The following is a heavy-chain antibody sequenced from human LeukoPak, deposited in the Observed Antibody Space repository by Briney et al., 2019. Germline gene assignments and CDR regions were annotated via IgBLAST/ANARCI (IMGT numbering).Heavy chain of an antibody. CDR1: GGTFSSYA. CDR3: ARSTTYSSGWYSYFQH. J-gene: IGHJ1*01. V-gene: IGHV1-69*01. Sequence: SVKVSCKASGGTFSSYAISWVRQAPGQGLEWMGGVIPIFGTANYAQKFQGRVTITADESTSTAYMELSSLRSEDTAVYYCARSTTYSSGWYSYFQHWGQGTLVTVSS. CDR2: VIPIFGTA. D-gene: IGHD6-19*01.